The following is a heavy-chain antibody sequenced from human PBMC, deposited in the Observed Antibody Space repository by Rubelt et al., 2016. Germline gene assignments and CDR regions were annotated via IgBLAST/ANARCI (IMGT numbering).Heavy chain of an antibody. CDR1: GGSFSGYY. D-gene: IGHD6-13*01. J-gene: IGHJ6*02. CDR2: INHSGST. Sequence: QVQLQQWGAGLLKPSETLSLTCAVYGGSFSGYYWSWIRQPPGKGLEWIGEINHSGSTNYNPSLKSRVTISVHTCKNHVSLNLSSVTAADTAVYYCARGRRGSSSWLGRDYYGMDVWGQGTTVTVSS. V-gene: IGHV4-34*01. CDR3: ARGRRGSSSWLGRDYYGMDV.